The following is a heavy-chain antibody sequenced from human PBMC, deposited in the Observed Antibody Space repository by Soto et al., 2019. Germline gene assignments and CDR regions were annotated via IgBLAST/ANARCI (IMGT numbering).Heavy chain of an antibody. CDR2: ITGSGGDT. CDR1: GFTFNNYA. Sequence: PGGSLRLSCAASGFTFNNYAMIWVRQAPGKGLEWVSAITGSGGDTFHADSVKGRFTIPRDNSENSLYLQMNTLRADDTAVYYCAKGSASGSPYFFDYWGHGTLVTVSS. CDR3: AKGSASGSPYFFDY. V-gene: IGHV3-23*01. J-gene: IGHJ4*01. D-gene: IGHD6-25*01.